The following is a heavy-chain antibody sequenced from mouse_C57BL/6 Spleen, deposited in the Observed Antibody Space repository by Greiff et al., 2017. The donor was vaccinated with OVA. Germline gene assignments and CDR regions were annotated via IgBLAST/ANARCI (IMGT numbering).Heavy chain of an antibody. J-gene: IGHJ4*01. D-gene: IGHD2-3*01. CDR3: ARASPIYDGYYERYDY. CDR1: GFSLTSYG. CDR2: IWSGGST. V-gene: IGHV2-2*01. Sequence: QVQLKESGPGLVQPSQSLSITCTVSGFSLTSYGVHWVRQSPGKGLEWLGVIWSGGSTDYNAAFISRLSISKDNSKSQVFFKMNSLQADDTAIYYCARASPIYDGYYERYDYWGQGTSVTVSS.